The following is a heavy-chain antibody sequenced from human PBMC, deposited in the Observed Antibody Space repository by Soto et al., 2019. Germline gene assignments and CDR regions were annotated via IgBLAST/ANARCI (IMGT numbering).Heavy chain of an antibody. Sequence: QVQLVQSGAEVKKPGSSVKVSCKASGGTFSSYAISWVRQAPGQGLEWMGGIIPIFGTANYAQKFQGRVTXTXDXXRSTAYRELSSRRSEDTAVYYCARWSVIAAAGLDYWGQGTLVTVSS. V-gene: IGHV1-69*05. D-gene: IGHD6-13*01. CDR2: IIPIFGTA. CDR1: GGTFSSYA. CDR3: ARWSVIAAAGLDY. J-gene: IGHJ4*02.